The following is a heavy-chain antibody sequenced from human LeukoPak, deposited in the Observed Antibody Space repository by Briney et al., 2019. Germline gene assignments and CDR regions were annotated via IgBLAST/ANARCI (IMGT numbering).Heavy chain of an antibody. V-gene: IGHV4-59*01. CDR1: GDSIRSYY. J-gene: IGHJ5*02. Sequence: SETLSLTCTVSGDSIRSYYWSWIRQPPGKGLEWIGYIYYSGSTNYNPSLKSRVTMSVDRSKNQFSLKLSSVTAADTAVYYCARSVLFDPWGQGTLVTVSS. CDR3: ARSVLFDP. CDR2: IYYSGST.